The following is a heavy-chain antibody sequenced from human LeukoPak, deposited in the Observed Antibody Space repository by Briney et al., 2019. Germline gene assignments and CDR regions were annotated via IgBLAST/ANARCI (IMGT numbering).Heavy chain of an antibody. D-gene: IGHD2-2*01. Sequence: ASVKVSCKASGYTFTSYGISWVRQAPGQGLEWMGWISAYNGNTNYAQKLHGRVTMTTDTSTSTAYMELRSLRSDDTAVYYCARALYCSSTSCYSYFDYWGQGTLVTVSS. CDR3: ARALYCSSTSCYSYFDY. J-gene: IGHJ4*02. V-gene: IGHV1-18*01. CDR1: GYTFTSYG. CDR2: ISAYNGNT.